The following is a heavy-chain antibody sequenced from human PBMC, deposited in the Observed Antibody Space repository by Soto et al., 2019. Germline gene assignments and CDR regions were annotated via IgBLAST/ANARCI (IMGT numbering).Heavy chain of an antibody. CDR2: VYYSGSS. Sequence: QVQLQESGPGLVKPSETLSLTCTVSGDSISGGASFWSWISQPPGKGLEWIANVYYSGSSYYNPSLKSRLTISVDTTKNQFSLQLKSMTAADTAVYYCAKLSCTSSTCYFPGWFDLWGQGTLVTVAS. CDR1: GDSISGGASF. V-gene: IGHV4-31*03. J-gene: IGHJ5*02. CDR3: AKLSCTSSTCYFPGWFDL. D-gene: IGHD2-2*01.